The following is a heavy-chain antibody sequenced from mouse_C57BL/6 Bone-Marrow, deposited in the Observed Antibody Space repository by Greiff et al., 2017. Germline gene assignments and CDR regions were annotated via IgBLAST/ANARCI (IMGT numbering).Heavy chain of an antibody. CDR1: GFNIKDDY. CDR3: TFLRGWFAY. V-gene: IGHV14-4*01. CDR2: IDPENGDT. J-gene: IGHJ3*01. D-gene: IGHD1-1*01. Sequence: QQSGAELVRPGASVKLSCTASGFNIKDDYMHWVKQRPEQGLEWIGWIDPENGDTAYASKFQGKATITADTSSNTAYLKLISLTSEDTAVYYCTFLRGWFAYWGQGTLVTVSA.